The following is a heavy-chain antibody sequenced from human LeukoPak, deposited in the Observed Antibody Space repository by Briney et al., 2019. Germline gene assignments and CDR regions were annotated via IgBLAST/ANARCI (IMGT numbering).Heavy chain of an antibody. CDR2: ISYDGSNK. V-gene: IGHV3-30*03. Sequence: GGSLRLSCAASGFTFSSYGTHWVRQAPGKGLEWVAVISYDGSNKYYADSVKGRFTISRDNSKDTLYLQMNSLRAEDTAVYYCASSRGYSYGPFDYWGQGTLVTVSS. CDR3: ASSRGYSYGPFDY. CDR1: GFTFSSYG. J-gene: IGHJ4*02. D-gene: IGHD5-18*01.